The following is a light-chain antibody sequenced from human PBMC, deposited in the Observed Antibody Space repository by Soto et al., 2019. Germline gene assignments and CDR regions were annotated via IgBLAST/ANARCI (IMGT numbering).Light chain of an antibody. CDR2: GAS. CDR1: QSVSSN. J-gene: IGKJ2*04. V-gene: IGKV3-15*01. CDR3: QQYTKCPSCR. Sequence: PWERATPSGRASQSVSSNLAWYQQKPGQAPRLLIYGASTRATGIQARFSGSGSGTEFTLTISSLQSEDFAIYYCQQYTKCPSCRFG.